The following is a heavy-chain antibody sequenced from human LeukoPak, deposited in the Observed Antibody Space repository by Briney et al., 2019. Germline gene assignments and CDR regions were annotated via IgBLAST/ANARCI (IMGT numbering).Heavy chain of an antibody. J-gene: IGHJ4*02. Sequence: HAGGSLRLSCAASGFTLRSYWMHWVRQAPGKGLVWVSRINSDGISTTYAASVKGRFTISRDNAKNTLYLQMNSLRAEDTAVYYCARDPDRSGWSTFEYWGQGTLVTVSS. V-gene: IGHV3-74*01. CDR2: INSDGIST. CDR3: ARDPDRSGWSTFEY. CDR1: GFTLRSYW. D-gene: IGHD6-19*01.